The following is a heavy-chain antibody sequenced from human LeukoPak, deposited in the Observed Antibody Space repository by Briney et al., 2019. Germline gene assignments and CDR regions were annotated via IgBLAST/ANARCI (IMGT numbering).Heavy chain of an antibody. J-gene: IGHJ4*02. CDR3: ARDKEATFDY. V-gene: IGHV4-59*12. CDR2: IHYSGST. Sequence: SETLSLTCTVSGGSISSYYWSWIRQPPGKGLEWIGYIHYSGSTNYNPSLRSRVTISVDTSKNQFSLKLSSVTAADTAVYYCARDKEATFDYWGQGTLVTVSS. CDR1: GGSISSYY.